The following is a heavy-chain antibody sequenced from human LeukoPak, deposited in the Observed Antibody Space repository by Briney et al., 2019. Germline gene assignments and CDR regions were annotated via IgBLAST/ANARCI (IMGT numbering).Heavy chain of an antibody. CDR1: GFTFTNYA. CDR3: AEDASTTNNFYFFDY. CDR2: ISKSGDIT. V-gene: IGHV3-23*01. Sequence: PGGSLRLSCAASGFTFTNYAMTWVRQAPGKGLEWISGISKSGDITFYADSVKGRFTISRDTSKSAVYLQMNNLRAEDTAIYYCAEDASTTNNFYFFDYWGQGALATVSS. D-gene: IGHD1-1*01. J-gene: IGHJ4*02.